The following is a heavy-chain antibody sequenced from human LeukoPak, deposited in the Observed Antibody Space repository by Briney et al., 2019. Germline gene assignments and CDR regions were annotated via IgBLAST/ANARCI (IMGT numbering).Heavy chain of an antibody. CDR3: ARRPGDEWDY. V-gene: IGHV5-51*01. Sequence: GASLQISRKGSGYSFTSYWIGWVRQLPGKGLEWMGIIYPGDSDTRYSPSFQGQVTISADKSISTAYLQWSSLKASDTAMYYCARRPGDEWDYWGQGTLVTVSS. CDR2: IYPGDSDT. CDR1: GYSFTSYW. D-gene: IGHD3-10*01. J-gene: IGHJ4*02.